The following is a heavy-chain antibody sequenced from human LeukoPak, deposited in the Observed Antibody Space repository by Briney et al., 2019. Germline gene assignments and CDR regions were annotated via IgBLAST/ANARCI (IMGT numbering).Heavy chain of an antibody. CDR2: VSYSGNT. Sequence: PSQTLSLTCTVSGASISSHGHYWRWIRQPPGKVLEWIGYVSYSGNTYYNPSLESRVTISADTSKNQFSLKLHSVTAADTAMYYCARGGSSWYGVDWFDPWGQGTLVTVSS. J-gene: IGHJ5*02. V-gene: IGHV4-30-4*01. CDR1: GASISSHGHY. D-gene: IGHD6-13*01. CDR3: ARGGSSWYGVDWFDP.